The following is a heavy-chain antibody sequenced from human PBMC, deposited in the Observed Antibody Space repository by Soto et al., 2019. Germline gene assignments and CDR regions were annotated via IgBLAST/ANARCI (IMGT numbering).Heavy chain of an antibody. D-gene: IGHD5-18*01. CDR2: IIPIFGTA. J-gene: IGHJ4*02. V-gene: IGHV1-69*13. CDR3: ARNERGYSYGSFDY. Sequence: GASVKVSCKASGGTFSSYAISWVRQAPGQGLEWMGGIIPIFGTANYAQKCQGRVTITADESTSTAYMELSSLRSEDTAVYYCARNERGYSYGSFDYWGQGTLVTVSS. CDR1: GGTFSSYA.